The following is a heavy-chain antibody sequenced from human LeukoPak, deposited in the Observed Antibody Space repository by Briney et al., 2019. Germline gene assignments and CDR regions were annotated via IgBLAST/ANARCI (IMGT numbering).Heavy chain of an antibody. CDR1: GGTFSSYA. CDR3: ATGPGGYSYGYLYYFDY. V-gene: IGHV1-69*13. Sequence: ASVKVSCKASGGTFSSYAISWVRQAPGQGLEWMGGIIPIFGTANYAQKFQGRVTITADESTSTAYMELSSLRSEDTAVYYCATGPGGYSYGYLYYFDYWGQGTLVTVSS. D-gene: IGHD5-18*01. CDR2: IIPIFGTA. J-gene: IGHJ4*02.